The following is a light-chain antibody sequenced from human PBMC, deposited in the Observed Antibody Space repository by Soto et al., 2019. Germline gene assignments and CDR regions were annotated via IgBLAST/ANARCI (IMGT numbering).Light chain of an antibody. Sequence: DIQMTQSPAALSASVGDRVTITCRASQSITNCLNWYQHKPGQAPNLLIYAASTLQAGVPSRFRGSGSGTDFTLTISSLQPEDFATYFCQQSNSSPPTFGGGTKVDIK. J-gene: IGKJ4*01. CDR3: QQSNSSPPT. CDR1: QSITNC. V-gene: IGKV1-39*01. CDR2: AAS.